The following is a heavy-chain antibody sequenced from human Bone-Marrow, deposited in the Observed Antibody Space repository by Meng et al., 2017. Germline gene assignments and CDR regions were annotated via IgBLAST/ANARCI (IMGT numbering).Heavy chain of an antibody. D-gene: IGHD6-19*01. CDR3: ATYSSALYYYYYYGMDV. Sequence: GESLKISCAASGFTFSSYWMSWVRQAPGKGLEWVSSISSSSSYIYYADSVKGRFTISRDNAKNSLYLQMNSLRAEDTAVYYCATYSSALYYYYYYGMDVWGQGTTVTVSS. CDR2: ISSSSSYI. CDR1: GFTFSSYW. J-gene: IGHJ6*02. V-gene: IGHV3-21*04.